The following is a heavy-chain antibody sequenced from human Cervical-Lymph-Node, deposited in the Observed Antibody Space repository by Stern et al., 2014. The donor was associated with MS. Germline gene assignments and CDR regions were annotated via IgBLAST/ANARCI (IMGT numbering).Heavy chain of an antibody. J-gene: IGHJ5*02. CDR1: GGSISSSSYY. D-gene: IGHD2-15*01. CDR2: IYSGGST. Sequence: QVQLQESGPGLVKPSETLSLTCTVSGGSISSSSYYWGWIRQPPGKGLEWIGNIYSGGSTNYNPSLKSRVTHTVDTAKNQFSLTLTSVTAADTAVYFCARVGRGICSGGDCYYWFDPWGQGTLVTVSS. CDR3: ARVGRGICSGGDCYYWFDP. V-gene: IGHV4-39*01.